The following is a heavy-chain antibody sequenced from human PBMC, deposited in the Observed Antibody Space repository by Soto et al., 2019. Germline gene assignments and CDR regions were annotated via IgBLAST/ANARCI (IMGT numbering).Heavy chain of an antibody. J-gene: IGHJ4*02. V-gene: IGHV3-30-3*01. Sequence: QVQRVESGGGVVQPGRSLGLSCAASGFTFSTYAMHWLRQAPGKGLEWVAVISNDGNNKYYAASVKGRFTISRDNSKNSLYLQMDSLRLEDTAMYYCARVGKYGGNSVPDFWGQGTLVTVSS. CDR1: GFTFSTYA. CDR2: ISNDGNNK. D-gene: IGHD2-21*02. CDR3: ARVGKYGGNSVPDF.